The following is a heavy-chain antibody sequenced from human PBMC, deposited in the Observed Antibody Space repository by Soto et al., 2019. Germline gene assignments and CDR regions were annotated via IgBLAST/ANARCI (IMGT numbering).Heavy chain of an antibody. CDR1: GYTFTSYY. Sequence: ASVKVSCKASGYTFTSYYMHWVRQAPGQGLEWMGIINPSGGSTSYAQKLQGRVTMTTDTSTSTAYMELRSLRSDDTAVYYCARDAPYSSSWYGGNWFDPWGQGTLVTVSS. D-gene: IGHD6-13*01. CDR2: INPSGGST. V-gene: IGHV1-46*01. CDR3: ARDAPYSSSWYGGNWFDP. J-gene: IGHJ5*02.